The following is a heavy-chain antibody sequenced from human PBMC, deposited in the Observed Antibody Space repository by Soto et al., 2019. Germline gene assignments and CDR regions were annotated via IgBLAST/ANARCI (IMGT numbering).Heavy chain of an antibody. CDR2: IIPIFGTA. CDR1: GGTFSSYA. J-gene: IGHJ6*02. V-gene: IGHV1-69*13. D-gene: IGHD6-19*01. CDR3: ARGAAGSPWVSYYGMDV. Sequence: ASVKVSCKASGGTFSSYAISWVRQAPGQGLEWMGGIIPIFGTANYAQKFQGRVTITADESTSAAYMELSSLRSEDTAVYYCARGAAGSPWVSYYGMDVWGQGTTVTVSS.